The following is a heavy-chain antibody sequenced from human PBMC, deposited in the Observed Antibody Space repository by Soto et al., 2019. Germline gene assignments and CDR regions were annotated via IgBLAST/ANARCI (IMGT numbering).Heavy chain of an antibody. Sequence: PSETLSLTCTVSGGSVSSGDYYGSWIRQPPGKGLEWIGYIYYSGNTNYNPSLKSRVIISVDTSKNLFSLKLTSVTAADTAVYYCARIPVDTSMIYWLDPWGQGTLVTVSS. CDR1: GGSVSSGDYY. CDR3: ARIPVDTSMIYWLDP. J-gene: IGHJ5*02. V-gene: IGHV4-61*08. D-gene: IGHD5-18*01. CDR2: IYYSGNT.